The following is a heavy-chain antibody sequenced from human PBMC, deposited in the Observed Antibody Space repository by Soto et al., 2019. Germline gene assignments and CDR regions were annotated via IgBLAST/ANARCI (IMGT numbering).Heavy chain of an antibody. J-gene: IGHJ6*02. CDR2: IKQDGSEK. D-gene: IGHD5-12*01. V-gene: IGHV3-7*05. CDR1: GFTFSSYW. CDR3: ARDAMATIPNYYYYYGMDV. Sequence: EVQLVESGGGLVQPGGSLRLSCAASGFTFSSYWMSWVRQAPGKGLEWVANIKQDGSEKYYVDSVKGRFTISRDNAKNSLYLQMNSLRADDTAVYYCARDAMATIPNYYYYYGMDVWGQGTTVTVSS.